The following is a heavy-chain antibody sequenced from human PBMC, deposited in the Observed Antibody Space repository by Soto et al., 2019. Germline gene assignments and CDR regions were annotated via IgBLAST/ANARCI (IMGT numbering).Heavy chain of an antibody. CDR1: GFAFSNFA. J-gene: IGHJ3*02. V-gene: IGHV3-23*01. Sequence: EVQLLESGGGSVQPGGSLRLSCAASGFAFSNFAMTWVRQAPGKGLEWVSTISGSGGYTYYVDSVKGRFTISRDDSKNTLYLQMNSMPSQDTAVYYCAKGTALTPHHDAFHIWAQGTMVTFSS. D-gene: IGHD4-17*01. CDR2: ISGSGGYT. CDR3: AKGTALTPHHDAFHI.